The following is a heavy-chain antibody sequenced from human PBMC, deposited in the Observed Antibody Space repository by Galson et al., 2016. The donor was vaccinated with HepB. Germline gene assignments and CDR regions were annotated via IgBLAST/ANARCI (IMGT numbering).Heavy chain of an antibody. V-gene: IGHV4-38-2*02. D-gene: IGHD3-10*01. CDR1: GYYISSGYF. Sequence: LSLTCTVSGYYISSGYFWGWIRQPPGKGLEWIASIDRSGTAYYNPSLRDRITMSVDTSKNRISLNLNSVTAADTAVYYCARDGEELANSSEVDYFDFWGQGTLVTVSS. J-gene: IGHJ4*02. CDR2: IDRSGTA. CDR3: ARDGEELANSSEVDYFDF.